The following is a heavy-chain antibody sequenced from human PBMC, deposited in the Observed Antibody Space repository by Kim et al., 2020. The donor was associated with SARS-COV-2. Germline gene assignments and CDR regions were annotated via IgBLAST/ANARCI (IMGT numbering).Heavy chain of an antibody. Sequence: NTGGITTLYADSVKGRFTLSRDNARSTLYLQVTGLRVEDTAVYYCTRGPFWGQGTLVTVSS. CDR2: NTGGITT. V-gene: IGHV3-74*01. CDR3: TRGPF. J-gene: IGHJ4*02.